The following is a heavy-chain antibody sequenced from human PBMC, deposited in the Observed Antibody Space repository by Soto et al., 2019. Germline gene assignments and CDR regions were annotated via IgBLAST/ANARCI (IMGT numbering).Heavy chain of an antibody. V-gene: IGHV1-46*01. CDR3: ARPGYAGNTQPFYYYYGMDV. CDR2: INPSGGST. CDR1: GYTFTSYY. Sequence: GASVKVSCKASGYTFTSYYIHWVRQAPGQGLEWMGIINPSGGSTSYAQKFQGRVTMTRDTSTSTVYMELSSLRSEDTAVYYCARPGYAGNTQPFYYYYGMDVWGQGTTVTVSS. D-gene: IGHD6-13*01. J-gene: IGHJ6*02.